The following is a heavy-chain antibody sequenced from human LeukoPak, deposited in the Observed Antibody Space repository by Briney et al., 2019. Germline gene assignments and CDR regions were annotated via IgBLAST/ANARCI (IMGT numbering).Heavy chain of an antibody. Sequence: GGSLRLSCAASGFTFSSYGMHWVRQAPGKGLEWVAAISYDGSNKYYADSVKGRFTISRDNSKNTLYLQMNSLRPEDTAVYYCATDSAGRVTMVRGPLDYWGQGTLVTVSS. V-gene: IGHV3-30*03. D-gene: IGHD3-10*01. CDR3: ATDSAGRVTMVRGPLDY. CDR1: GFTFSSYG. CDR2: ISYDGSNK. J-gene: IGHJ4*02.